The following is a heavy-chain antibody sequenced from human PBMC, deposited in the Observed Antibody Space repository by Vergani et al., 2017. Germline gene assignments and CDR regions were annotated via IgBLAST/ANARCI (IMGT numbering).Heavy chain of an antibody. V-gene: IGHV4-61*02. CDR1: GGSISSGSYY. J-gene: IGHJ4*02. D-gene: IGHD1-26*01. CDR2: IYTSGST. CDR3: ARAGTYSGSYFNY. Sequence: QVQLQESGPGLVKPSQTLSLTCTVSGGSISSGSYYWSWIRQPAGKGLEWIGRIYTSGSTNYNPSLKSRVTISVDTSKNQFSLKLSSVTAADTAVYYCARAGTYSGSYFNYWSQGTLVTVSS.